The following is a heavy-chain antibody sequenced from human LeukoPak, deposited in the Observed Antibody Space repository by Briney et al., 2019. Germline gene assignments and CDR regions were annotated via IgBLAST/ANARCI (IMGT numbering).Heavy chain of an antibody. V-gene: IGHV1-2*02. CDR2: INPNSGAT. D-gene: IGHD2-2*02. J-gene: IGHJ4*02. CDR3: AREAMGPCTSTSCYMLGH. Sequence: GASVKVSCKASGYTFTGYYIHWVRRAPGQGLEWMGWINPNSGATNYAQRFQGRVTMTRDTSISTAYMELSSLRSDDSVVYYCAREAMGPCTSTSCYMLGHWGQGTLVTVSS. CDR1: GYTFTGYY.